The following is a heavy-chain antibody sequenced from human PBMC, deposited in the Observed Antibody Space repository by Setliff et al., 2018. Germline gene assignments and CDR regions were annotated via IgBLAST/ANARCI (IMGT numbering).Heavy chain of an antibody. CDR3: ARGVLGYYYYMDV. D-gene: IGHD6-13*01. Sequence: SETLSLTCAVYGGSFSDYHWSWIRQPPGKGLEWIGEIKHSGSTNYNPSLKSRVTISVDTSKKQFSLKLSSVTAADTAVYYCARGVLGYYYYMDVWDNGTTVTVSS. CDR1: GGSFSDYH. V-gene: IGHV4-34*01. CDR2: IKHSGST. J-gene: IGHJ6*03.